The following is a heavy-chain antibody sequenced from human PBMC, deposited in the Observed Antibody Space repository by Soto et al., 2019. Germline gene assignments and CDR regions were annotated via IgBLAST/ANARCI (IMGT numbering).Heavy chain of an antibody. CDR1: GFTFSDYA. CDR2: IWHDGTTK. CDR3: ETAVHLITTFDY. Sequence: QEQLVESGGGVVQPGRSLRLSCAASGFTFSDYAMHWVRQAPGKGLEWVAVIWHDGTTKDYADSVRGRFTNSRDTSKKSLYMQMNCLRVQDKAISSCETAVHLITTFDYWGQGTLVTVSS. J-gene: IGHJ4*02. D-gene: IGHD4-4*01. V-gene: IGHV3-33*01.